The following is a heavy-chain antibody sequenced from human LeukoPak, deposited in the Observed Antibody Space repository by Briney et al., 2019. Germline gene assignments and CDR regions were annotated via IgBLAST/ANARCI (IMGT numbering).Heavy chain of an antibody. CDR1: GFTFSSYW. Sequence: PGGSLRLSCAASGFTFSSYWMHWVRQAPGRGLVWVSRINSDGSSTSYADSVKGRFTISRDNAKNTLYLQMNSLRAEDTAVYYCAKDLSDDSSGYYYSTVRYYFDYWGQGTLVTVSS. CDR3: AKDLSDDSSGYYYSTVRYYFDY. CDR2: INSDGSST. V-gene: IGHV3-74*01. D-gene: IGHD3-22*01. J-gene: IGHJ4*02.